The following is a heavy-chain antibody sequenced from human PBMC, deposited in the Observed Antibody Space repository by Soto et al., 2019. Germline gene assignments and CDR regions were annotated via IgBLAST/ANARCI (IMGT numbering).Heavy chain of an antibody. Sequence: ASVKVSCKASGYTFTGYYMHWVRQAPGQGLEWMGWINPNSGGTNYAQKFQGWVTMTRDTSISTAYMELSRLRSDDTAVYYCARAPWGPLGTTYDYWGQGTLVTVSS. D-gene: IGHD1-7*01. CDR3: ARAPWGPLGTTYDY. J-gene: IGHJ4*02. V-gene: IGHV1-2*04. CDR1: GYTFTGYY. CDR2: INPNSGGT.